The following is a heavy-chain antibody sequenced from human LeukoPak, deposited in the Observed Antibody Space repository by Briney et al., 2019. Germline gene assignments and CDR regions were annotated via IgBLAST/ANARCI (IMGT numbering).Heavy chain of an antibody. V-gene: IGHV3-23*01. J-gene: IGHJ4*02. CDR2: ITNGGST. CDR3: AKHIVIVPAAKDY. CDR1: GFTFSNYA. Sequence: GGSLRLSCAASGFTFSNYAMSWVRQAPGKGLEWVSAITNGGSTYYADSVKGRFTISRDNSKNTLYLQMKSLRTDDPAVYYCAKHIVIVPAAKDYWGQGTLVTVSS. D-gene: IGHD2-2*01.